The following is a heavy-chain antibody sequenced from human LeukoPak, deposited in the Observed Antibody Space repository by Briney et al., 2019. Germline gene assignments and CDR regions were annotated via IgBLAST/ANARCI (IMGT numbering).Heavy chain of an antibody. D-gene: IGHD7-27*01. CDR1: GFTFSSSW. J-gene: IGHJ4*02. CDR3: AKGQGNWGFYNFDY. CDR2: IKQDGSEK. V-gene: IGHV3-7*03. Sequence: GGSLRLSCVASGFTFSSSWMSWVRQAPGKGLEWVANIKQDGSEKSYVESVRGRFTISRDNAKNTVYLQMNSLRADDTAMYYCAKGQGNWGFYNFDYWGQGTLVTVSS.